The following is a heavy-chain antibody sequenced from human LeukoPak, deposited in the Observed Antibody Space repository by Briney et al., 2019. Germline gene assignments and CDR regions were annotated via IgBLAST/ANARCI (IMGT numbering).Heavy chain of an antibody. CDR2: ISSSGDST. V-gene: IGHV3-23*01. CDR1: GFTFSFYA. CDR3: AKSPSMVRGVGSVSFDY. D-gene: IGHD3-10*01. J-gene: IGHJ4*02. Sequence: LPGGSLRLSCAASGFTFSFYAMSWVRQAPGKGLEWVSAISSSGDSTYYTDSARGRFTISRDNSKNTLYLQMNSLRAEDTAVYYCAKSPSMVRGVGSVSFDYWGQGTLVTVSS.